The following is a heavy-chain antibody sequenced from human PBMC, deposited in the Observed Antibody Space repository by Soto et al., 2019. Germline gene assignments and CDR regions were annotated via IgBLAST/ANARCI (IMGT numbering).Heavy chain of an antibody. CDR1: GFTFSSYS. D-gene: IGHD3-10*01. J-gene: IGHJ6*02. CDR2: ISSSSSYI. Sequence: VQLVESGGGLVKPGGSLRLSCAASGFTFSSYSMNWVRQAPGKGLEWVSSISSSSSYIYYADSVKGRFTISRDNAKNSLYLQMNSLRAEDTAVYYCARDFSPIYYYYGSDPYYYYGMDVWGQGTTVTVSS. V-gene: IGHV3-21*01. CDR3: ARDFSPIYYYYGSDPYYYYGMDV.